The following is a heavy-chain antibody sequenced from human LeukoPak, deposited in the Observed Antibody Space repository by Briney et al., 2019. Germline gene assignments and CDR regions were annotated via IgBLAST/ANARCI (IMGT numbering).Heavy chain of an antibody. CDR2: ISAYNGNT. Sequence: ASVKVSCKASGYTFTSYGISWVRQAPGQGLEWMGWISAYNGNTNYAQKLQGRVTMTTDTSTSTAYMELRSLRSDDTAVYYCARANRLRHENDAFDIWGQGTMVTVSS. J-gene: IGHJ3*02. CDR3: ARANRLRHENDAFDI. D-gene: IGHD5-12*01. V-gene: IGHV1-18*01. CDR1: GYTFTSYG.